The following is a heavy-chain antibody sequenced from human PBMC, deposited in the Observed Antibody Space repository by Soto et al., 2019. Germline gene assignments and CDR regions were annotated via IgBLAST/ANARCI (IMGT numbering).Heavy chain of an antibody. D-gene: IGHD5-18*01. V-gene: IGHV4-30-4*01. J-gene: IGHJ6*02. Sequence: KTSETLSLTCTVSGGSISSGDYYWSWIRQPPGKGLEWIGYIYYSGNTYYNPSLKSRLTISVDTSKNQFSLNLSSVTAADTAVYYCARDRLMATAGTARHYFGLDVWGQGTTVTVS. CDR1: GGSISSGDYY. CDR3: ARDRLMATAGTARHYFGLDV. CDR2: IYYSGNT.